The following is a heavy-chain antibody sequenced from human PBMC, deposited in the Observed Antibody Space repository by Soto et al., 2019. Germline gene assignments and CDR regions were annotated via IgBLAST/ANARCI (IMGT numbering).Heavy chain of an antibody. CDR1: GGSISTYF. CDR3: ARGSYFSFDY. D-gene: IGHD1-26*01. J-gene: IGHJ4*02. Sequence: SETLSLTCPVSGGSISTYFWSWIRQPPGEGLEWIGYIYNNGDTKYNPSLKSRVTISVDTSNNEFSLNLNSLTAADTAVYFCARGSYFSFDYWGQGALVTVSS. V-gene: IGHV4-59*08. CDR2: IYNNGDT.